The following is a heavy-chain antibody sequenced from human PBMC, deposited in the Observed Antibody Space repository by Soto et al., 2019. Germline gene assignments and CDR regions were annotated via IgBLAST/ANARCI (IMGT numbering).Heavy chain of an antibody. CDR3: ATVSYSSSSLGMDV. V-gene: IGHV4-39*01. Sequence: QLQLQESGPGLVKPSETLSLTCTVSGGSISSSSYYWGWIRQPPGKGLEWIGSIYYSGSTYYNPSLKSRVPISVDTSKNQFALKLSSVTAADTAVYYCATVSYSSSSLGMDVWGQGTTVTVSS. J-gene: IGHJ6*02. D-gene: IGHD6-6*01. CDR1: GGSISSSSYY. CDR2: IYYSGST.